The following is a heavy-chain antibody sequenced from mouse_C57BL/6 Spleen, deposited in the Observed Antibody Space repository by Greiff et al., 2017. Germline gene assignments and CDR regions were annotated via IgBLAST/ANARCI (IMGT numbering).Heavy chain of an antibody. CDR2: IYPGSGST. V-gene: IGHV1-55*01. CDR3: ARRGLLRYYYYAMDY. D-gene: IGHD2-3*01. J-gene: IGHJ4*01. CDR1: GYTFTSYW. Sequence: VQLQESGAELVKPGASVKMSCKASGYTFTSYWITWVKQRPGQGLEWIGDIYPGSGSTNYNEKFKSKATLTVDTSSSTAYMQLSSLTSEDSAVYYCARRGLLRYYYYAMDYWGQGTSVTVSS.